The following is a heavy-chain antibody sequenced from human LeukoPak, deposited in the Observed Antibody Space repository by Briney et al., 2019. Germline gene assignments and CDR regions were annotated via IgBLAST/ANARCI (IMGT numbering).Heavy chain of an antibody. CDR2: IKSKAAGGTA. V-gene: IGHV3-15*01. CDR3: TTDLDTGWSGSQGIDS. D-gene: IGHD6-19*01. CDR1: GFSFSNAY. J-gene: IGHJ4*02. Sequence: GGSLRLSCAASGFSFSNAYMTWVRQAPGKGLECVGRIKSKAAGGTADYPAPVKGRSTVSRDDSQNMEFLQMNSLKAEDTAVYYCTTDLDTGWSGSQGIDSWGQGTLVTVSS.